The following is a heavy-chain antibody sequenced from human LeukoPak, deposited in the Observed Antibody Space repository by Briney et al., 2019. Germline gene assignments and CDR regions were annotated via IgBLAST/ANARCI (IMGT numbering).Heavy chain of an antibody. D-gene: IGHD5-18*01. CDR2: ISNTGYT. V-gene: IGHV4-30-4*01. J-gene: IGHJ4*02. Sequence: SETLSLTCTVSGASISSGDFYWSWIRQPPGKGLEWIGCISNTGYTYYNSSLKSRITISLDTSKNQFSLTLNSVTAADTAVYYCARDKEYNYGPIDSWGQGTLVTVSS. CDR1: GASISSGDFY. CDR3: ARDKEYNYGPIDS.